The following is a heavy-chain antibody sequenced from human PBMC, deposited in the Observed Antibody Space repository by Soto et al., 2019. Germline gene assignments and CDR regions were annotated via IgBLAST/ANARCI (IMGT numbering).Heavy chain of an antibody. CDR3: AKLVRGDLYYYYHYMDV. D-gene: IGHD3-10*01. CDR1: GGSLSSYL. Sequence: QVQLQESGPGLVKPSETLSLTCTVSGGSLSSYLWGWLRQSPGKGLEYIAFVHYSGVTNYDPSLKSRLSASVDTSKNQFSRSLTSVTAADTPVYYCAKLVRGDLYYYYHYMDVWGRGTTVTVSS. CDR2: VHYSGVT. V-gene: IGHV4-59*01. J-gene: IGHJ6*03.